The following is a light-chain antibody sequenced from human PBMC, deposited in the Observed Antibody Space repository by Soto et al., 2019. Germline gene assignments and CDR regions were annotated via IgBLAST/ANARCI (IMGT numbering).Light chain of an antibody. CDR3: SSYTSSSTLV. CDR2: EVS. Sequence: QSALTQPASVSGSPGQSITISCTGTSSDVGGYNYVSWYQQHPGKAPKLMIYEVSNRPSGVSNRFSGSKSGNTASLTISGLQAEDEADYYCSSYTSSSTLVFGGGNKVTVL. J-gene: IGLJ2*01. V-gene: IGLV2-14*01. CDR1: SSDVGGYNY.